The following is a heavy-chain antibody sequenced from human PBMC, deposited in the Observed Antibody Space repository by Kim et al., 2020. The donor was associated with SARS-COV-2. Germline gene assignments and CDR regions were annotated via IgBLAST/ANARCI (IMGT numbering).Heavy chain of an antibody. V-gene: IGHV3-74*01. J-gene: IGHJ4*02. CDR3: ERRTAAGSYDFFDY. Sequence: ADSVKGRFTISRDNAKNTLYLQMNSLRAEDTAVYYCERRTAAGSYDFFDYWGQGNLVTVSS. D-gene: IGHD1-26*01.